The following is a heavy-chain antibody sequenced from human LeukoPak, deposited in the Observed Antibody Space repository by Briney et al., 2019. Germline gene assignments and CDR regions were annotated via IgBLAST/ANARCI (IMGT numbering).Heavy chain of an antibody. CDR2: INHSGST. CDR3: ARYGSSWVDY. D-gene: IGHD6-13*01. Sequence: PSETLSLTCAVYGGSFSGYYWSWIRQPPGKGLEWIGEINHSGSTNYNPSLKSRVTISVDTSKNQFSLKLSSVTAADTAVYYCARYGSSWVDYWGQGTLVTVSS. V-gene: IGHV4-34*01. J-gene: IGHJ4*02. CDR1: GGSFSGYY.